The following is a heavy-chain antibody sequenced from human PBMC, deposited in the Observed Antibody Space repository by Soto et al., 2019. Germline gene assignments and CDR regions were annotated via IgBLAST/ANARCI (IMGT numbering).Heavy chain of an antibody. CDR2: INSRSSTI. Sequence: EVQLVESGGGLVQPGGSLRLSCAASGFTFSSYSMSWVRQAPGKGLEWVSYINSRSSTIYYADSVKGRFSISRDNARNSLYLQMNSLRAEDTAVYYCARVAVVDATLNAFDIWGQGTMVIVSS. CDR1: GFTFSSYS. CDR3: ARVAVVDATLNAFDI. D-gene: IGHD2-15*01. V-gene: IGHV3-48*01. J-gene: IGHJ3*02.